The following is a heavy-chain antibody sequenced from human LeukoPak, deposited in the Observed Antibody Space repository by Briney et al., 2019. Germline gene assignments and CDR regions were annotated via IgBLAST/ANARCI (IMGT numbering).Heavy chain of an antibody. Sequence: GGSLRLSCAASGFTFSDYYTSWIRQAPGKGLEWVSYISSSGSTIYYADSVKGRFTISRDNAKNSLYLQMNSLRAEDTAVYYCARDYDSSGYYYLDYWGQGTLVTVSS. D-gene: IGHD3-22*01. V-gene: IGHV3-11*04. CDR3: ARDYDSSGYYYLDY. CDR2: ISSSGSTI. CDR1: GFTFSDYY. J-gene: IGHJ4*02.